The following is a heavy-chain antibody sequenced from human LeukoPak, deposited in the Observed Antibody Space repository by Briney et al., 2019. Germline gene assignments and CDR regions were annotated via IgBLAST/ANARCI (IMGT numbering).Heavy chain of an antibody. J-gene: IGHJ4*02. V-gene: IGHV4-59*08. CDR1: GGSISSYY. CDR3: AGNYYDSSGYYPVDY. Sequence: SETLSLTCTVSGGSISSYYWSWIRQPPGKGLEWIGYIYYSGSTNYNPSLKSRVTISVDTSKSQFSLKLSSVTAADTAVYYCAGNYYDSSGYYPVDYWGQGTLVTVSS. D-gene: IGHD3-22*01. CDR2: IYYSGST.